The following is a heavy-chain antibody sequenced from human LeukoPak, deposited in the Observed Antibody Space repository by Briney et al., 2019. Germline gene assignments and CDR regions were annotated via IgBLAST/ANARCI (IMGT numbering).Heavy chain of an antibody. CDR3: ARDRTYYDILTGYYGRYYYYGMDV. D-gene: IGHD3-9*01. Sequence: ASVKVSCKASGGTFSSYAISWVRQAPGQGLEWMGGIIPIFGTANYAQKFQGRVTITADESTSTAYMELSSLRSEDTAVYYCARDRTYYDILTGYYGRYYYYGMDVWGQGTTVTVSS. V-gene: IGHV1-69*01. CDR1: GGTFSSYA. J-gene: IGHJ6*02. CDR2: IIPIFGTA.